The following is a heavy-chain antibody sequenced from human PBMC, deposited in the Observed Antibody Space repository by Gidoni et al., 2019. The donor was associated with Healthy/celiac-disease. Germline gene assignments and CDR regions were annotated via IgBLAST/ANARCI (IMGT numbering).Heavy chain of an antibody. CDR2: ISGSGGST. CDR3: AKDLREWELLAGGVDV. V-gene: IGHV3-23*01. CDR1: GFTFSSYA. Sequence: EVQLLESGGGLVQPGGSLRLSCAASGFTFSSYAMSWVRQAPGKGLEWVSAISGSGGSTYYADSVKGRFTISRDNSKNTLYLQMNSLRAEDTAVYYCAKDLREWELLAGGVDVWGQGTTVTVSS. J-gene: IGHJ6*02. D-gene: IGHD1-26*01.